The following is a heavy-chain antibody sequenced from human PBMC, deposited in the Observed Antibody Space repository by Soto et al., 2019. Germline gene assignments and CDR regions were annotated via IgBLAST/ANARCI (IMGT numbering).Heavy chain of an antibody. CDR3: ARDPRDYGGDYYYYGMDV. V-gene: IGHV3-48*02. Sequence: GGSLRLSCAASGFTFSSYSMNWVRQAPGKGLEWVSYISSSSSTIYYADPVKGRFTISRDNAKNSLYLQMNSLRDEDTAVYYCARDPRDYGGDYYYYGMDVWGQGTTVTVSS. CDR2: ISSSSSTI. CDR1: GFTFSSYS. D-gene: IGHD4-17*01. J-gene: IGHJ6*02.